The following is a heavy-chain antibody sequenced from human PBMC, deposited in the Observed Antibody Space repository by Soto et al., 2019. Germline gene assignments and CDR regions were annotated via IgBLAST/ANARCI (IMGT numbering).Heavy chain of an antibody. Sequence: GASVKVSCKASGYTFSDFSMHWVRQAPGQGLEWVGWMNPDTGGTNYAQKFQGWVTMTRDTSISTAYMELSRLRSDDTAVYYCARDPYTSSSGYYYGMDVWGQGTTVTVS. CDR2: MNPDTGGT. V-gene: IGHV1-2*04. CDR3: ARDPYTSSSGYYYGMDV. CDR1: GYTFSDFS. J-gene: IGHJ6*02. D-gene: IGHD6-13*01.